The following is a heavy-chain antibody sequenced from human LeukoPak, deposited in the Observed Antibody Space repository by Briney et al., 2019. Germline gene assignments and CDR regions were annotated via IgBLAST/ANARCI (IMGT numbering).Heavy chain of an antibody. CDR2: IYYSGST. J-gene: IGHJ3*02. V-gene: IGHV4-59*01. CDR1: GGSISSYY. Sequence: SETLSLTCTVSGGSISSYYWSWIRQPPGKGLEWIGYIYYSGSTNYNPSLKGRVTISVDTSKNQFSLKLSSVTAADTAVYYCARSIAGMGYCSSTSCPDAFDIWGQGTMVTVSS. D-gene: IGHD2-2*01. CDR3: ARSIAGMGYCSSTSCPDAFDI.